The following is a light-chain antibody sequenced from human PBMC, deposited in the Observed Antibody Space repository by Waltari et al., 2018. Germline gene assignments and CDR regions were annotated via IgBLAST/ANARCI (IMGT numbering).Light chain of an antibody. CDR3: QQYNYWPPWT. J-gene: IGKJ1*01. CDR1: QSLSTN. V-gene: IGKV3-15*01. CDR2: AAS. Sequence: EIVMTQSPATLSVSPGDRATLSCRASQSLSTNLAWYQQKTGQPPRLLIYAASTSATGGPARFSGSGSGTEFTLTISSLQSEDFAVYYCQQYNYWPPWTFGQGTKVEIK.